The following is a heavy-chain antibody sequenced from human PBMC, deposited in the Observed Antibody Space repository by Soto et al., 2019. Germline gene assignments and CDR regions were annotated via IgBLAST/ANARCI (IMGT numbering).Heavy chain of an antibody. V-gene: IGHV4-30-2*01. J-gene: IGHJ6*02. CDR3: ARDPGTGPGGMDV. CDR2: IYHSGST. CDR1: GGSISSGGYS. Sequence: KPSETLSLTCAVSGGSISSGGYSWSWIRQPPGKGLEGSGYIYHSGSTYYNPSLKSRVTISVDRSKNQFSLKLSSVTAADTAVYYCARDPGTGPGGMDVWGQGTTVTVSS.